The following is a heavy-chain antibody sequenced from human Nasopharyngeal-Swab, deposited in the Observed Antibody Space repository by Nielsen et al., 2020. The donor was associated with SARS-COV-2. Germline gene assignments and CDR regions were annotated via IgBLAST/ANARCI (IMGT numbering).Heavy chain of an antibody. Sequence: WIRQPPGKGLEWIGEIYHSGSTNYNPSLKSRVTISVDNSKNQFSLSLSSVTAADTAVYYCAKLAPHTDTTQYYYGSGSYYHYYYYGMDVWGQGTTVTVSS. V-gene: IGHV4-4*02. J-gene: IGHJ6*02. D-gene: IGHD3-10*01. CDR2: IYHSGST. CDR3: AKLAPHTDTTQYYYGSGSYYHYYYYGMDV.